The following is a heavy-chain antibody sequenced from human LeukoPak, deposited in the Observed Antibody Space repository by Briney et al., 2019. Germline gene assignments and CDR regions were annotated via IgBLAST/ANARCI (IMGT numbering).Heavy chain of an antibody. V-gene: IGHV1-69*06. CDR2: IIPIFGTA. CDR1: GGTFSSYA. CDR3: ARDRVATGGGYFDY. J-gene: IGHJ4*02. D-gene: IGHD5-12*01. Sequence: VASVKVSCKASGGTFSSYAISWVRQAPGQGLEWMGGIIPIFGTANYAQKFQGRVTITADKSTSTAYMELRSLRSDDTAVYYCARDRVATGGGYFDYWGQGTLVTVSS.